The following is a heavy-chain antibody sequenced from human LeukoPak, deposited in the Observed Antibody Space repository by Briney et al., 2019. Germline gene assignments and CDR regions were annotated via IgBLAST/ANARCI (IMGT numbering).Heavy chain of an antibody. CDR2: IYYSGST. V-gene: IGHV4-59*01. CDR3: ARGNGETSTR. J-gene: IGHJ4*02. Sequence: SETLSLTCTVSIHPSRLYYWRWIRQPPGKGLEWIGYIYYSGSTNFNPSLKSRVTISVDTSKNQFSMKLSSVTAADTAVYYCARGNGETSTRWGQGTLVTVSS. D-gene: IGHD4-17*01. CDR1: IHPSRLYY.